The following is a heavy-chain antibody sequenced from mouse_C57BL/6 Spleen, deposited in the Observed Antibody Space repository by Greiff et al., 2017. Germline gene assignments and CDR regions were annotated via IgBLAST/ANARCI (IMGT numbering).Heavy chain of an antibody. Sequence: QVQLKQSGAELVMPGASVKLSCKASGYTFTSYWMHWVKQRPGQGLEWIGEIDPSDSYTNYNQKFKGKSTLTVDKSSSTAYMQLSSLTSEDSAVYYCARSEDYDGTRGYAMDYWGQGTSVTVSS. CDR1: GYTFTSYW. D-gene: IGHD2-4*01. CDR3: ARSEDYDGTRGYAMDY. V-gene: IGHV1-69*01. CDR2: IDPSDSYT. J-gene: IGHJ4*01.